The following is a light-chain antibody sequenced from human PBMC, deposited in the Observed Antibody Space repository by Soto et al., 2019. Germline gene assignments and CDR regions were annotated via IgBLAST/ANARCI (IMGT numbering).Light chain of an antibody. CDR3: GTWDSSLCVVV. CDR2: DNN. Sequence: QSVLTQPPSVSAAPGQKVTISCSGSSSNIGNNYVSWYQQLPGTAPKLLIYDNNKRPSGIPDRFSGSKSGTSATLGITGLQTGDEVDYYCGTWDSSLCVVVFGGGTKVTVL. V-gene: IGLV1-51*01. CDR1: SSNIGNNY. J-gene: IGLJ2*01.